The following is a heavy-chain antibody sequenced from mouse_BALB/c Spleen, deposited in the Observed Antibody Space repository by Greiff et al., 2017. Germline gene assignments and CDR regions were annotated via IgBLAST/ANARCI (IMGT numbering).Heavy chain of an antibody. Sequence: EVQGVESGGGLVKPGGSLKLSCAASGFTFSSYAMSWVRQSPEKRLEWVAEISSGGSYTYYPDTVTGRFTISRDNAKNTLYLEMSSLRSEDTAMYYCARDYYGSSYLAWFAYWGQGTLVTVSA. J-gene: IGHJ3*01. D-gene: IGHD1-1*01. CDR2: ISSGGSYT. CDR3: ARDYYGSSYLAWFAY. CDR1: GFTFSSYA. V-gene: IGHV5-9-4*01.